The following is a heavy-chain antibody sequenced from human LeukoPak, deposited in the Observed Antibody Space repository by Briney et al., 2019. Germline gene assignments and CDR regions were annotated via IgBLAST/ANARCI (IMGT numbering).Heavy chain of an antibody. CDR1: GFTFRDYY. J-gene: IGHJ3*02. V-gene: IGHV3-11*04. Sequence: KPGGSLRLSCAASGFTFRDYYMSWIRQAPGKGLEWVSYISSSGGTIYYADSVKGRFTVSRDNGKNSLYPQMNSLRAEDTAVYYCARGFSGTTVFDSRGTGTTVTVSS. D-gene: IGHD1-26*01. CDR3: ARGFSGTTVFDS. CDR2: ISSSGGTI.